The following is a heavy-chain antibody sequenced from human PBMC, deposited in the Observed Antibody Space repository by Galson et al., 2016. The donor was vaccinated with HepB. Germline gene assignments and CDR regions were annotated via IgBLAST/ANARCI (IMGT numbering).Heavy chain of an antibody. CDR2: ISAYNGDT. Sequence: SVKVSCKASGFNFGAYGVTWVRQAPGQGLEWMGWISAYNGDTKVAQKFQGRVSMTTDTSTTTAYMELKSLRFDDTAVYYRARIARFHLNYYFDYWGQGTPVTVSS. J-gene: IGHJ4*02. CDR3: ARIARFHLNYYFDY. V-gene: IGHV1-18*01. CDR1: GFNFGAYG. D-gene: IGHD3-10*01.